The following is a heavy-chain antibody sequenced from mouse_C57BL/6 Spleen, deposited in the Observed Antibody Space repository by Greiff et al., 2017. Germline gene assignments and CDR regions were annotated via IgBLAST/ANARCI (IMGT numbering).Heavy chain of an antibody. CDR3: ARDYYGSSYWYFDV. J-gene: IGHJ1*03. CDR2: IDPSDSAT. D-gene: IGHD1-1*01. V-gene: IGHV1-52*01. Sequence: VQLQQPGAELVRPGSSVKLSCTASGYTFTSYWMHWVKQRPIQGLEWIGNIDPSDSATHYDHKFKDKATLAVDKSSSTAYMQLSSLTSKDSAVYYCARDYYGSSYWYFDVWGTGTTVTVSS. CDR1: GYTFTSYW.